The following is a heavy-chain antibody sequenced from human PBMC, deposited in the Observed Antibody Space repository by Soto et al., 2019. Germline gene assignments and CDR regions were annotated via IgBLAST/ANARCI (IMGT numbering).Heavy chain of an antibody. CDR1: GYTFTGYY. CDR2: INPNSGGT. CDR3: ARDRGSSSSHYSYYGMDV. J-gene: IGHJ6*02. V-gene: IGHV1-2*04. D-gene: IGHD6-6*01. Sequence: ASVKVSCKASGYTFTGYYMHWVRQAPGQGLEWMGWINPNSGGTNYAQKFQGWVTMTRDTSISTAYMELSRLRSDDTAVYYCARDRGSSSSHYSYYGMDVWGQGTTVTVSS.